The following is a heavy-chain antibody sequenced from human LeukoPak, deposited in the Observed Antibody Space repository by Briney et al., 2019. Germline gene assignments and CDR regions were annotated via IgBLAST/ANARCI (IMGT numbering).Heavy chain of an antibody. CDR2: IYPGDSDT. V-gene: IGHV5-51*01. Sequence: GESLKISCKGSGYSFTSYWIGWVRQMPGKGLEWMGIIYPGDSDTRYSPSFQGQVTISADKSISTAYLQWSSLKASDTAMYYCARQFPRWELSGGHFDYWGQGTLVTVSS. CDR1: GYSFTSYW. D-gene: IGHD1-26*01. J-gene: IGHJ4*02. CDR3: ARQFPRWELSGGHFDY.